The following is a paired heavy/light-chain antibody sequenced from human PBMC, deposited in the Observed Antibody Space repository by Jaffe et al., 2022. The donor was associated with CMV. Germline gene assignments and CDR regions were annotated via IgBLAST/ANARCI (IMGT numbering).Heavy chain of an antibody. CDR3: ATSTFGELSHLLGAYYFDY. CDR2: IDPSDSYT. D-gene: IGHD3-10*01. J-gene: IGHJ4*02. V-gene: IGHV5-10-1*03. Sequence: EVQLVQSGAEVKKPGESLRISCKGSGYSFTSYWISWVRQMPGKGLEWMGRIDPSDSYTNYSPSFQGHVTISADKSISTAYLQWSSLKASDTAMYYCATSTFGELSHLLGAYYFDYWGQGTLVTVSS. CDR1: GYSFTSYW.
Light chain of an antibody. CDR2: AAS. V-gene: IGKV1-39*01. CDR3: QQSYSTPQA. CDR1: QSISSY. J-gene: IGKJ1*01. Sequence: DIQMTQSPSSLSASVGDRVTITCRASQSISSYLNWYQQKPGKAPKLLIYAASSLQSGVPSRFSGSGSGTDFTLTISSLQPEDFATYYCQQSYSTPQAFGQGTKVEIK.